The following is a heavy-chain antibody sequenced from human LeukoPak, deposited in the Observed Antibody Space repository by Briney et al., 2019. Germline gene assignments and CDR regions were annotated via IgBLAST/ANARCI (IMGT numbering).Heavy chain of an antibody. D-gene: IGHD5-18*01. CDR2: ISSSSSTI. J-gene: IGHJ3*02. CDR3: AGDTAMVRVRAFDI. V-gene: IGHV3-48*04. CDR1: GFTFSSYS. Sequence: GGSLRLSCAASGFTFSSYSMNWVRQAPGKGLEWVSYISSSSSTIYYADSVKGRFTISRDNAKNSLYLQMNSLRAEDTAVYYCAGDTAMVRVRAFDIWGQGTMVTVSS.